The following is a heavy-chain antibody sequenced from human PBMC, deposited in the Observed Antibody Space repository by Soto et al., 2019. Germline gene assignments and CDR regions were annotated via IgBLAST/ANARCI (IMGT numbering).Heavy chain of an antibody. D-gene: IGHD3-16*01. J-gene: IGHJ3*02. Sequence: EVQLLESGGGLVQPGGSLRLSCAASGFTFSSYAMSWVRQAPGKGLEWVSAISGSGGSTYYADSVKGRFTNSRDNSNNPLYLQMNRLRAEDTAVYYCVKATFGDGGDAFYIWGQGTMVTVSS. CDR2: ISGSGGST. CDR1: GFTFSSYA. V-gene: IGHV3-23*01. CDR3: VKATFGDGGDAFYI.